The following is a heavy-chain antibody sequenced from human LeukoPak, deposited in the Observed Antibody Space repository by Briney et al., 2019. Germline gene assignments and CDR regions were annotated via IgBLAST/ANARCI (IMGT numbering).Heavy chain of an antibody. D-gene: IGHD3-3*01. CDR1: GFSFDNYA. V-gene: IGHV3-23*01. CDR3: AETLRDLEWLTGELDV. J-gene: IGHJ6*02. CDR2: IGGSGSDT. Sequence: PGGSLRLSCAASGFSFDNYAMSWVRQTPGKGLEWVSAIGGSGSDTSYTDSVKGRFTISRDNSKSTMYLQMNSLRAEDTAVYHCAETLRDLEWLTGELDVWGQGTAVTVSS.